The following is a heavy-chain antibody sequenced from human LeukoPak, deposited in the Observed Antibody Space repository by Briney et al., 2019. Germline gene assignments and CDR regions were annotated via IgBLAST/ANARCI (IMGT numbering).Heavy chain of an antibody. V-gene: IGHV3-7*01. CDR1: GFTFSSYW. CDR2: IKQDGSEK. J-gene: IGHJ6*03. Sequence: PGGSLRLSCAASGFTFSSYWMSWVRQAPGKGLEWVANIKQDGSEKYYVDSVKGRFTISRDNAKNSLYLQMNSLRAEDTAVYYCARGGEGPQLVKRRFAYYYYYMDVWGKGTTVTVSS. D-gene: IGHD6-13*01. CDR3: ARGGEGPQLVKRRFAYYYYYMDV.